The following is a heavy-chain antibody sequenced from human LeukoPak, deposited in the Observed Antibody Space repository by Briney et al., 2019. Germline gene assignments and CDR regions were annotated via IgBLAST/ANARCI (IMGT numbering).Heavy chain of an antibody. Sequence: ASVKVSCKASGYTFTGYYMHWVRQAPGQGLEWMGWINPNSGGTNYAQKFQGRVTMTRDTSISTAYMELSRLRSDDTAVYYCARVPDYYGSSGYNSSGIDYWGQGTLVTVPS. D-gene: IGHD3-22*01. V-gene: IGHV1-2*02. CDR2: INPNSGGT. CDR1: GYTFTGYY. CDR3: ARVPDYYGSSGYNSSGIDY. J-gene: IGHJ4*02.